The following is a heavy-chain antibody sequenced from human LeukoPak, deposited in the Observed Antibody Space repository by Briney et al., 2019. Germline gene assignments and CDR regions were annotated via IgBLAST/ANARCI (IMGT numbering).Heavy chain of an antibody. CDR3: ATRTTVTTNFDY. J-gene: IGHJ4*02. Sequence: GGSLRLSCAASGFTFSDYYMSWIRQAPGKGLEWVSYISSSGSTIYYADSVKGRFTISRDNAKNSLYLQMNSLRAEDTAVYYCATRTTVTTNFDYWGQGTLVTVSS. CDR2: ISSSGSTI. D-gene: IGHD4-17*01. CDR1: GFTFSDYY. V-gene: IGHV3-11*01.